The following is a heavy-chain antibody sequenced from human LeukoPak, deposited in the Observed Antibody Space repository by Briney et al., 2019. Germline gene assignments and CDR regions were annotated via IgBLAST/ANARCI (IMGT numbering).Heavy chain of an antibody. D-gene: IGHD1-26*01. CDR3: ARDSASTPLDY. V-gene: IGHV3-66*01. Sequence: GGSLRLSCAASAFTVSSNHMSWVRQAAGKGLEWVSVIYSGGGTYYADSVKGRFTISRDNSKNTLYLQMNSLRGEDTAVYYCARDSASTPLDYWGQGTLVTVSS. CDR1: AFTVSSNH. J-gene: IGHJ4*02. CDR2: IYSGGGT.